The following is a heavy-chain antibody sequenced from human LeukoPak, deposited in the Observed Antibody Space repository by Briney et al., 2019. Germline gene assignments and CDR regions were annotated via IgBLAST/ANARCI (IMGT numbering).Heavy chain of an antibody. Sequence: PSETLSLTCTVSIGSISSSSYYWCWIRQPPGKGLEWIGSIYYSGSTYYNPALKSRVTKSVDTSNNQFSLKLSSVTAADTAVHYCARVSLLRYFDWLPPGHMDVWGKGTTVTVSS. D-gene: IGHD3-9*01. CDR2: IYYSGST. CDR3: ARVSLLRYFDWLPPGHMDV. V-gene: IGHV4-39*07. CDR1: IGSISSSSYY. J-gene: IGHJ6*03.